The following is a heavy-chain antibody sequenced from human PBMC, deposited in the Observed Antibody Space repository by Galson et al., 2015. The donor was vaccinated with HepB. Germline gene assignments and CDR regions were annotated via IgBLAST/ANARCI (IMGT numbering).Heavy chain of an antibody. V-gene: IGHV6-1*01. CDR2: TYYRSKWYN. Sequence: CAISGDSVSSNSAAWNWIRQSPSRGLEWLGRTYYRSKWYNDYAVSVKSRITINPDTSKNQFSLHLNSVTPEDTGVYYCARDPYSGAATTYFDCWGQGTLVTVSS. D-gene: IGHD5-24*01. J-gene: IGHJ4*02. CDR3: ARDPYSGAATTYFDC. CDR1: GDSVSSNSAA.